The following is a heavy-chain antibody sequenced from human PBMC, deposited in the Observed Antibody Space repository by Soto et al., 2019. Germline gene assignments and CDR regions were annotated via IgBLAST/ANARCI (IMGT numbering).Heavy chain of an antibody. D-gene: IGHD3-10*01. V-gene: IGHV3-23*01. Sequence: PGGSLRLSCAASGFTFSSYAMSWVRQAPGKGLEWVSAISGSGGSTYYADSVKGRFTISRDNSKNTLYLQMNSLRAEDTAVYYRAKGATMVRGVKYYYYGMDVWGQGTTVTVSS. CDR3: AKGATMVRGVKYYYYGMDV. J-gene: IGHJ6*02. CDR1: GFTFSSYA. CDR2: ISGSGGST.